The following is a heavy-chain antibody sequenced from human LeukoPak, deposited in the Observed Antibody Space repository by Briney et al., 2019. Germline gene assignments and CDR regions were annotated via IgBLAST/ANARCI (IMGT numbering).Heavy chain of an antibody. Sequence: GASVKVSCKASGSTFTSYAVNWVRQAPGQGLDWVGWINTNTGNPTYAQGFTGRFVFSLDTSVTTAYLQISSLQAEDTAVYYCARAVSIAGSSFDYWGQGTLVTVSS. CDR1: GSTFTSYA. D-gene: IGHD6-13*01. J-gene: IGHJ4*02. CDR2: INTNTGNP. CDR3: ARAVSIAGSSFDY. V-gene: IGHV7-4-1*02.